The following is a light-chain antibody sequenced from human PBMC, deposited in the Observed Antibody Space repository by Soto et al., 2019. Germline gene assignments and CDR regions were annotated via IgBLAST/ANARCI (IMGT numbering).Light chain of an antibody. CDR2: AAS. Sequence: DVQMTQAPSSLSASVGDRVTITCRASQGISNYLAWYQQKPGKVPKLLIYAASILQSGVPSRFSGSGSGTDFTLTISSLHPEDVATYYCKKYNSAPRTFGGGTKVEIK. CDR1: QGISNY. CDR3: KKYNSAPRT. V-gene: IGKV1-27*01. J-gene: IGKJ4*01.